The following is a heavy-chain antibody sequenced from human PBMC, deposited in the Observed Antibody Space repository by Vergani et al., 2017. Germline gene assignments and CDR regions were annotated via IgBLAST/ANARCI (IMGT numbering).Heavy chain of an antibody. Sequence: QVQLQESGPGLVKPSQTLSLTCTVSGGSISSGDYYWSWIRQPPGKGLEWIGYIYYSGSTYYNPSLKSRVTISVDTSKNQFSLKLSSVTAADTAVYYCARVMGQQRTYYYYGMDVWSQGTTVTVSS. CDR2: IYYSGST. CDR1: GGSISSGDYY. CDR3: ARVMGQQRTYYYYGMDV. D-gene: IGHD6-13*01. V-gene: IGHV4-30-4*08. J-gene: IGHJ6*02.